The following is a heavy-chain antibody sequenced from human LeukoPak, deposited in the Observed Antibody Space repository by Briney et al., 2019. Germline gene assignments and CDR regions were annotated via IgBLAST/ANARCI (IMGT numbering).Heavy chain of an antibody. V-gene: IGHV1-69*13. Sequence: ASVKVSCKASGGTFSSYAISWVRQAPGQGLEWMGGIIPIFGTTNYALKFQGRVTITADESTSTAYMELSSLRSEDTAVYYCARVGGDYDFWSGYSTFDPWGQGALVTVSS. D-gene: IGHD3-3*01. CDR2: IIPIFGTT. CDR3: ARVGGDYDFWSGYSTFDP. J-gene: IGHJ5*02. CDR1: GGTFSSYA.